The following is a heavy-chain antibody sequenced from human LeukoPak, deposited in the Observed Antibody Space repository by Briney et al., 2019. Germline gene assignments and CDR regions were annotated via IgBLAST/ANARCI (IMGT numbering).Heavy chain of an antibody. CDR2: INHSGST. J-gene: IGHJ6*02. D-gene: IGHD3-22*01. Sequence: SSETLSLTCAVYGGSFSGYYWSWIRQPPGKGLEWIGEINHSGSTNYNPSLKSRVTISVDTSKNQFSLKLSSVTAADTAVYYCARAKFYYDSSGYYRPYYYGMDVWGQGTTVTVSS. CDR1: GGSFSGYY. CDR3: ARAKFYYDSSGYYRPYYYGMDV. V-gene: IGHV4-34*01.